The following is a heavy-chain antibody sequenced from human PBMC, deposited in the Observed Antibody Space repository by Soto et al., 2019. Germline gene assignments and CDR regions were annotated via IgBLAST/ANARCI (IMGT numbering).Heavy chain of an antibody. J-gene: IGHJ4*02. D-gene: IGHD1-26*01. CDR3: ARVTQGGTYWTPYYIDY. CDR2: ITRRSAYT. CDR1: GFSLSDYY. V-gene: IGHV3-11*06. Sequence: QVQLVESGGGLVTPGGSLRLSCAASGFSLSDYYMTWIRQAPGKGLEWVSYITRRSAYTNYADSVKGRFTISTDNAMNSLLLQMNSLRVDDTAVYYCARVTQGGTYWTPYYIDYWGQVTLVTVSS.